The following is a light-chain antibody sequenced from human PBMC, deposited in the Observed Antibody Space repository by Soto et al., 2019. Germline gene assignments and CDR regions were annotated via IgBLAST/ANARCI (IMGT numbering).Light chain of an antibody. J-gene: IGLJ2*01. CDR2: GNT. Sequence: QLVLTQPPSVSGAPGQRVTISCTGSSSNIGAGYDVHWYQQLPGTAPKLLIYGNTNRPSGVPDRFSGSKSDTSASLAITGLQTEDEADYYCQSSDNSLRGWVLFGGGTKLTVL. V-gene: IGLV1-40*01. CDR3: QSSDNSLRGWVL. CDR1: SSNIGAGYD.